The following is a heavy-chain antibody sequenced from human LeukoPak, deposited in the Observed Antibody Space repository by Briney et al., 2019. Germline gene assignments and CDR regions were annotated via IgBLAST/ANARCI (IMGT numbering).Heavy chain of an antibody. Sequence: PGGSLRLSCAASGFTFSSYAMSWVRQAPGKGLEWVPSISAGGTNTYYAGSVKGRFTISRDNSKNTLYLQMNGLRGEDTALYYCAKEYVTTPAWYGGFDYWGQGTLATVSS. CDR1: GFTFSSYA. V-gene: IGHV3-23*01. D-gene: IGHD3-10*01. CDR3: AKEYVTTPAWYGGFDY. J-gene: IGHJ4*02. CDR2: ISAGGTNT.